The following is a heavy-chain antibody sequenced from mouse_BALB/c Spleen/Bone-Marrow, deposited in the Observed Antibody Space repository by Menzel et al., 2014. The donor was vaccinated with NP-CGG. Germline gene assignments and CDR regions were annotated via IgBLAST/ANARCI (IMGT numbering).Heavy chain of an antibody. Sequence: VQLQQSGAELVKPGASVKLSCTASGFDIKDTYMHWVKQRPEQGLEWIGRIDPANGNTKYDPKFQGKATITADTSSNTAYLQLSSLTSEDTAVYYCATSTAGFAYWGQGTLVTVSA. J-gene: IGHJ3*01. CDR1: GFDIKDTY. CDR2: IDPANGNT. V-gene: IGHV14-3*02. CDR3: ATSTAGFAY. D-gene: IGHD2-1*01.